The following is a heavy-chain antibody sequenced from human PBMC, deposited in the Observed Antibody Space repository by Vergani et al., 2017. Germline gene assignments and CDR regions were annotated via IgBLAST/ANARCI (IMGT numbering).Heavy chain of an antibody. J-gene: IGHJ6*02. Sequence: EVQLVESGGGLVKPGGSLRLSCAASGFTFSSYSMNWVRQAPGKGLEWVSSISSSSSYIYYADSVKGRFTISRDNAKNSLYLQMNSLRAEDTAVYYCARDGTNDPMVRGVIILDYYGMDVWGQGTTVTVSS. CDR3: ARDGTNDPMVRGVIILDYYGMDV. D-gene: IGHD3-10*01. CDR1: GFTFSSYS. CDR2: ISSSSSYI. V-gene: IGHV3-21*01.